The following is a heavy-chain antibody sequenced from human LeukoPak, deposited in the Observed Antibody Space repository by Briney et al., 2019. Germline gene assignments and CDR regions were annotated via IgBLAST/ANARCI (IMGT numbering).Heavy chain of an antibody. CDR3: ARGRKITMVRGVSRIFDY. CDR1: GFTFSTYS. D-gene: IGHD3-10*01. J-gene: IGHJ4*02. Sequence: PGGSLRLSCAASGFTFSTYSLTWVRQAPGKGLEWVSYISYSSSLIYYADSVKGRFTIFRDNAKNSLYLQMNSLRAEDTAVYYCARGRKITMVRGVSRIFDYWGQGTLVTVSS. CDR2: ISYSSSLI. V-gene: IGHV3-48*01.